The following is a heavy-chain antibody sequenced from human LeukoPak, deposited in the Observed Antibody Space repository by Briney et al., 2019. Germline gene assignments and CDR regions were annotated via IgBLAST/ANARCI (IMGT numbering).Heavy chain of an antibody. CDR2: IYPGDSDT. D-gene: IGHD6-6*01. V-gene: IGHV5-51*01. Sequence: GESLQISCQGSGYSFTSYWIGWVRQMPGKGREWMGIIYPGDSDTRYSPSFQGQVTISADKSISTAYLQWSSLKASDPAMYYCPRHSIAARDPWFDPWGQGTLVTVSS. CDR3: PRHSIAARDPWFDP. CDR1: GYSFTSYW. J-gene: IGHJ5*02.